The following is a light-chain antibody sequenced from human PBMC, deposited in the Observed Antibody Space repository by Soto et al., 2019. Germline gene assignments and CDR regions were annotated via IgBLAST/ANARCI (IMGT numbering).Light chain of an antibody. V-gene: IGKV3D-20*02. CDR1: QSVSSSY. J-gene: IGKJ4*01. CDR3: QQRSNWPPT. Sequence: EIVLTQSPGTLSLSPGERATLSCRASQSVSSSYLAWYQQKPGQAPRLLIYGASSRATGIPDRFSGSGSGTDFTLTISRLEPEDFAVYYCQQRSNWPPTFXGGTKVDIK. CDR2: GAS.